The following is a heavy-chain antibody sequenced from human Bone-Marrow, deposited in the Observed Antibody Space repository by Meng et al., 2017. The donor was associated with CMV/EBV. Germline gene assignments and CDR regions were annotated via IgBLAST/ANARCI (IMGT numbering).Heavy chain of an antibody. J-gene: IGHJ5*02. CDR1: GGTFSSYT. Sequence: SVKVSCKASGGTFSSYTISWVRQAPGQGLEWMGRIIPILGIANYAQKFQGRVTITADKSTSTAYMELSSLRSEDTAVYYCARDRNTRYFPLILQPSGNKQQLLPSNWFDPWGQGTLVTVSS. D-gene: IGHD6-13*01. V-gene: IGHV1-69*04. CDR2: IIPILGIA. CDR3: ARDRNTRYFPLILQPSGNKQQLLPSNWFDP.